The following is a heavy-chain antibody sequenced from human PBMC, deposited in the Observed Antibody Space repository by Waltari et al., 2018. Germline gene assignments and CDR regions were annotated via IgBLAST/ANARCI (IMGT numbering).Heavy chain of an antibody. CDR3: AGAPCTGTNCYAGGADN. Sequence: EVQLVESGGGLVQPGESLRLSCAASGFTFSRHWMNWVRQAPGKGLEGVANIKQDGRRKCNGESVKGRLPHARDNAKSSLYLQMNSLRAEETAVYYCAGAPCTGTNCYAGGADNWGQGTLVTVSS. J-gene: IGHJ4*02. CDR1: GFTFSRHW. D-gene: IGHD2-2*01. V-gene: IGHV3-7*01. CDR2: IKQDGRRK.